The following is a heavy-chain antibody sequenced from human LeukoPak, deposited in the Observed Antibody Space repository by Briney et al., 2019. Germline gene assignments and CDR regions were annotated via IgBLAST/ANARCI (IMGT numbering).Heavy chain of an antibody. CDR3: AREGSGLGYFGY. CDR1: GFSFSSYW. CDR2: IISRSDYI. J-gene: IGHJ4*02. Sequence: PGGSLRLSCTASGFSFSSYWMSWVRQAPGKGLEWVSSIISRSDYIYDADSVKGRFTISRDNAKNSLYLQMNSLRAEDTAVYYCAREGSGLGYFGYWGQGTLVTVSS. V-gene: IGHV3-21*01. D-gene: IGHD3-3*01.